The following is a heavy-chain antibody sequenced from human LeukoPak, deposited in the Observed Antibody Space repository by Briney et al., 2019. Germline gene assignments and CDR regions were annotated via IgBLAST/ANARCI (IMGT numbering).Heavy chain of an antibody. CDR3: ASLGSPEDNWFDP. D-gene: IGHD1-14*01. Sequence: ASVKVSCEASGYTFTIYYMHWVRQAPGQGLEWMGIINPSGGSTSYAQKFQGRVTMTRDTSTSTVYMELSSLRSEDTAVYYCASLGSPEDNWFDPWGQGTPVTVSS. CDR2: INPSGGST. V-gene: IGHV1-46*01. J-gene: IGHJ5*02. CDR1: GYTFTIYY.